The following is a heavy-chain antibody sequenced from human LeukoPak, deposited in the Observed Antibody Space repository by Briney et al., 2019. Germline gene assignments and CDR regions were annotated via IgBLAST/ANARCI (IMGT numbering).Heavy chain of an antibody. CDR2: ISAYNGNT. CDR3: ARDTATYASGWYAVY. V-gene: IGHV1-18*01. J-gene: IGHJ4*02. D-gene: IGHD6-19*01. CDR1: GYTFTSYG. Sequence: ASVKVSCKASGYTFTSYGISWVRQAPGQGLEWMGWISAYNGNTNYAQKFQGRVTMTTEASTTTAYMELRSLRSDDAAVYYCARDTATYASGWYAVYWGQGTLVTVSS.